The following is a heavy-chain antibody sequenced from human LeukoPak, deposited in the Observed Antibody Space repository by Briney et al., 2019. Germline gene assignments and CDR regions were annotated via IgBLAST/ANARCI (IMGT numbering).Heavy chain of an antibody. CDR3: AKDRLSGSYYDY. V-gene: IGHV3-30*18. D-gene: IGHD1-26*01. J-gene: IGHJ4*02. CDR1: GFTFSSYG. Sequence: PGGSLRLSCAASGFTFSSYGMHWVRQAPGKGLEWVAVISYDGSNKYYADSVKGRFTISRDNSKNTLYLQMNSLRAEDTAVYYCAKDRLSGSYYDYWGQGTLVTVSS. CDR2: ISYDGSNK.